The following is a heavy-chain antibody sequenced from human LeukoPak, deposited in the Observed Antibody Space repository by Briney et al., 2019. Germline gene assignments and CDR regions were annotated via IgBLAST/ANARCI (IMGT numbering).Heavy chain of an antibody. CDR3: ARRSGSSSGSYYNAFGY. CDR1: GGSFSGYY. Sequence: SETLSLTCAVYGGSFSGYYWSWIRQPPGKGLEWIGEINHSGSTNYNPSLKSRVTISVDTSKNQFSLKLSSVTAADTAVYYCARRSGSSSGSYYNAFGYWGQGTLVTVSS. J-gene: IGHJ4*02. V-gene: IGHV4-34*01. D-gene: IGHD3-10*01. CDR2: INHSGST.